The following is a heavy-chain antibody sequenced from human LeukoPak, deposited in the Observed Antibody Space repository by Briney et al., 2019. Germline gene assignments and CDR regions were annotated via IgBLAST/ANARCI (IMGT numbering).Heavy chain of an antibody. CDR2: IKSKANSYAT. V-gene: IGHV3-73*01. CDR3: TRQVVVVPAASRFYYYYYYMDV. D-gene: IGHD2-2*01. CDR1: GFTFSGSA. J-gene: IGHJ6*03. Sequence: PGGSLRLSCAASGFTFSGSAMHWVRQASGKGLEWVGRIKSKANSYATAYAASVKGRFTISRDDSKNTAYLQMNSLKTGDTAVYYCTRQVVVVPAASRFYYYYYYMDVWGKGTTVTVSS.